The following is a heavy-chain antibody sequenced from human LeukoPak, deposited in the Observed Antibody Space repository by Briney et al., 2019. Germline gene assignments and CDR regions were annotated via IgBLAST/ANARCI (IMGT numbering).Heavy chain of an antibody. Sequence: PGGSLRLSCVASGFTFSTYAMSWVRQAPGKGLEWVSAITGSGGETWNADSVRGRFTIYRDNSRHTVYLQMNNLSPEDTALYYCARDRQFPDDVLDVWGQGTMVTVSS. V-gene: IGHV3-23*01. J-gene: IGHJ3*01. CDR2: ITGSGGET. CDR1: GFTFSTYA. D-gene: IGHD2-21*01. CDR3: ARDRQFPDDVLDV.